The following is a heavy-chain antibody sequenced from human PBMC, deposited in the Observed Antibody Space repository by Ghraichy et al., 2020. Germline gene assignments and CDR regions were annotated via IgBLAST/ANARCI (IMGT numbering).Heavy chain of an antibody. V-gene: IGHV4-59*01. Sequence: SETLSLTCTVSGGSISSYYWSWIRQPPGKGLEWIGYIYYSGSTNYNPSLKSRVTISVDTSKNQFSLKLSSVTAADTAVYYCARDNRITIFGVVSTDAFDIWGQGTMVTVSS. D-gene: IGHD3-3*01. CDR3: ARDNRITIFGVVSTDAFDI. J-gene: IGHJ3*02. CDR2: IYYSGST. CDR1: GGSISSYY.